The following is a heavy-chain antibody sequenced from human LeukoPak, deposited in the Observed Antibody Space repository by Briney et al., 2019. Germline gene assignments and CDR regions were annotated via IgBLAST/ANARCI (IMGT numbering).Heavy chain of an antibody. CDR2: FSSSSSTI. V-gene: IGHV3-48*01. CDR1: GFTFSSYS. D-gene: IGHD5-18*01. Sequence: GGSLRLSCAASGFTFSSYSMNWVRQAPGKGWSGVSYFSSSSSTIYYADSVKGRFTISRDNAKNSLYLQMNSLRAEDTAVYYCARDLRGYSYGRSPFDYWGQGTLVTVSS. CDR3: ARDLRGYSYGRSPFDY. J-gene: IGHJ4*02.